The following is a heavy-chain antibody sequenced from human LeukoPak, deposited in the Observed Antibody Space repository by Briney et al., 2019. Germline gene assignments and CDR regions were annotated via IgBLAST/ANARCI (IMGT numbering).Heavy chain of an antibody. Sequence: GGSLRLSCTTSGFTFSDHWMSWVRQAPGKGLEWVGNINQDGSEINYLESVKGRLSITRDNAKNSLFLHMNNLRVEDTAKYYCARVDGNIAYRPVEDWGQGTLVTVST. CDR1: GFTFSDHW. J-gene: IGHJ4*02. V-gene: IGHV3-7*01. CDR3: ARVDGNIAYRPVED. CDR2: INQDGSEI. D-gene: IGHD2/OR15-2a*01.